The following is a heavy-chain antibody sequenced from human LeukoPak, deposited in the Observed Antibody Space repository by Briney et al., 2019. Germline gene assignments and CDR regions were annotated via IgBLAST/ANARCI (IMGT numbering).Heavy chain of an antibody. J-gene: IGHJ4*02. CDR2: INPNSGGT. V-gene: IGHV1-2*02. CDR3: ARDPSIVVVPAAIDY. Sequence: GASVKVSCKASGYTFTGYYMHWVRQAPGQGLEWMGWINPNSGGTNYAQKFQGRVTMTRDTSISTAYMELSRLRSDDTAVYYCARDPSIVVVPAAIDYWGQGTLVTVSP. CDR1: GYTFTGYY. D-gene: IGHD2-2*01.